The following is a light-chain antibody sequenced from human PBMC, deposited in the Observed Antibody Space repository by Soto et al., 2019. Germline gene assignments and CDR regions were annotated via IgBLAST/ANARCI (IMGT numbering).Light chain of an antibody. J-gene: IGKJ4*01. CDR3: QQGNFYPLT. CDR2: KAS. V-gene: IGKV1-5*03. CDR1: QSIGSW. Sequence: DIPMTQSPSTLSASVGDSVTITCRASQSIGSWLAWYPQKPGKAPKVLISKASTLESGVPSRFSVSGSGTEFSVIISSLQPHAFGTYLCQQGNFYPLTFGGGTKGEL.